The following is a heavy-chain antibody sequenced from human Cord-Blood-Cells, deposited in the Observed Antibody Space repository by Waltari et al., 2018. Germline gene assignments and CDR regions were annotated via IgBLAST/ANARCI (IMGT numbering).Heavy chain of an antibody. D-gene: IGHD3-10*01. CDR3: AKGPLLWVYYFDY. CDR2: ISGSGGST. CDR1: GFPFSSNA. Sequence: EVQLLESGGGLVQPGGSLRLSCAASGFPFSSNAMSWVRQAPGKGLEWVSAISGSGGSTYYADSVKGRFTISRDNSKNTLYLQMNSLRAEDTAVYYCAKGPLLWVYYFDYWGQGTLVTVSS. V-gene: IGHV3-23*01. J-gene: IGHJ4*02.